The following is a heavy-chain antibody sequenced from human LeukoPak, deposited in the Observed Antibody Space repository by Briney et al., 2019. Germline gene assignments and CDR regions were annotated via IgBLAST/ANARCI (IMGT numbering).Heavy chain of an antibody. CDR3: AYGSGSYYNDGYYFDH. CDR1: GFTFSSYS. D-gene: IGHD3-10*01. CDR2: ISSSGTTI. V-gene: IGHV3-48*01. J-gene: IGHJ4*02. Sequence: GGSLRLSCAASGFTFSSYSMNWVRQAPGKGLEWVSYISSSGTTIYHADSVKGRFTISRDNAKNSLCLQMNSLRAEDTAVYYCAYGSGSYYNDGYYFDHWGQGTLVTVSS.